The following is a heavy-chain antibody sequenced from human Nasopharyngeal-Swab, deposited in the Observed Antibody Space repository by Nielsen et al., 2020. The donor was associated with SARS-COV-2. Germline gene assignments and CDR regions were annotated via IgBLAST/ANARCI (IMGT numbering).Heavy chain of an antibody. Sequence: ASVKVSCKASGYTFTSYYMHWVRQAPGQGLEWMGIINPSGGSTSYAQKFQGRVTMTRDTSTSTVYMELSSLRSEDTAVYYCARDFTLTGYDFWSGYYYYYYMDVWGKGTTVTFSS. D-gene: IGHD3-3*01. J-gene: IGHJ6*03. CDR1: GYTFTSYY. CDR3: ARDFTLTGYDFWSGYYYYYYMDV. CDR2: INPSGGST. V-gene: IGHV1-46*01.